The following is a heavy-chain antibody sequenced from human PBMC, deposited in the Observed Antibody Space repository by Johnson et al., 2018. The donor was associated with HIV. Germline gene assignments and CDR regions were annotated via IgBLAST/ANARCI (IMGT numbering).Heavy chain of an antibody. Sequence: VQPGRSLRLSCVASGYSIRNSAMHWVRQAPGKGLEWVAIIWSDGTNKYYADSVKGRFTISRDNSKNTLYLQMTSLRAEDTAVYYCNAYNDGFDIWGQGTVVTVSS. D-gene: IGHD1-14*01. V-gene: IGHV3-33*01. CDR3: NAYNDGFDI. CDR1: GYSIRNSA. CDR2: IWSDGTNK. J-gene: IGHJ3*02.